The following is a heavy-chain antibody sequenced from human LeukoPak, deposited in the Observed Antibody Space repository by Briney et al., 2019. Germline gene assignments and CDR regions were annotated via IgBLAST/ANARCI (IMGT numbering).Heavy chain of an antibody. V-gene: IGHV1-46*01. Sequence: ASVKVSCKASGYTFTSYYMHWVRQAPGQGLEWMGIINPSGGSTSYAQKFQGRVTMTRDMSTSTVYMELSSLRSEDTAVYYCARVGDYVWGSYRYDLNWFDPLGPGNPGHRLL. CDR2: INPSGGST. CDR3: ARVGDYVWGSYRYDLNWFDP. CDR1: GYTFTSYY. D-gene: IGHD3-16*02. J-gene: IGHJ5*02.